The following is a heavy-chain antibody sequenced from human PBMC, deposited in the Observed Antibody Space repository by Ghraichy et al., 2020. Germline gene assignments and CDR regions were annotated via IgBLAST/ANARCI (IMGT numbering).Heavy chain of an antibody. J-gene: IGHJ4*02. CDR3: ARVTVGGTYAGATITWDY. V-gene: IGHV1-18*01. Sequence: ASVKVSCKASGYTFTSYGISWVRQAPGQGLEWMGWISAYNGNTNYAQKLQGRVTMTTDTSTSTAYMELRSLKSDDTAVYYCARVTVGGTYAGATITWDYWGQGTLVTVSS. D-gene: IGHD5-12*01. CDR2: ISAYNGNT. CDR1: GYTFTSYG.